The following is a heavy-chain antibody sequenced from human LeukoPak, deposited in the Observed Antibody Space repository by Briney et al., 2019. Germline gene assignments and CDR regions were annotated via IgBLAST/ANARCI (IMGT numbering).Heavy chain of an antibody. CDR1: GGSISSSTYY. Sequence: PSKTLSLTCTVSGGSISSSTYYWGWIRQPPGKGLEWIGEINHSGSTNYNPSLKSRVTISVDTSKNQFSLKLSSVTAADTAVYYCARVSPPLSGSYADYWGQGTLVTVSS. V-gene: IGHV4-39*07. CDR2: INHSGST. CDR3: ARVSPPLSGSYADY. D-gene: IGHD1-26*01. J-gene: IGHJ4*02.